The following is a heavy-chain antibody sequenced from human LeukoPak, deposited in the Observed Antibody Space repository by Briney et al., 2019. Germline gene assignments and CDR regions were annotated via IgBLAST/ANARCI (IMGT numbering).Heavy chain of an antibody. Sequence: QPGGSLRLSCAASGFTFSSYAMSWVRQAPGKGLEWVSAISGSGGSTYYADSVKGRFTISRDNSKNTLYLQMNSLGAEDTAVYYCAKTSGSGSYYQRPVDYWGQGTLVTVSS. CDR1: GFTFSSYA. D-gene: IGHD3-10*01. V-gene: IGHV3-23*01. CDR2: ISGSGGST. J-gene: IGHJ4*02. CDR3: AKTSGSGSYYQRPVDY.